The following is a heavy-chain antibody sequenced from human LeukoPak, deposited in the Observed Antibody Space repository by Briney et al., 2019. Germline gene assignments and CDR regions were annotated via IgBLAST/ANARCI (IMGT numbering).Heavy chain of an antibody. CDR2: IIPIFGIA. Sequence: SVKLSCKASGDTFSIYAISWARQAPGQGLEWMGGIIPIFGIANYAEKFQGRVTITGDKSQGTAYMGESCLRSEDTDLYYGARDGITGTTRPDYSYYGMDDWGQGTTVTVSS. CDR3: ARDGITGTTRPDYSYYGMDD. D-gene: IGHD1-7*01. J-gene: IGHJ6*02. CDR1: GDTFSIYA. V-gene: IGHV1-69*10.